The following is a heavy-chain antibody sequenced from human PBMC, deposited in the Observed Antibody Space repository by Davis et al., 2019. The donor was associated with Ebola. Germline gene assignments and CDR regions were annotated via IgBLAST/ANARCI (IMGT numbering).Heavy chain of an antibody. J-gene: IGHJ6*02. Sequence: SVKVSCKASGGTFSSYTITWVRQAPGQGLEWMGWVIPVFGTTNYAQKFQGRVTLTADESTSTAYMELSSLRSEDTAVYYCAREYNWNSGMDVWSQGTTVTVS. CDR2: VIPVFGTT. D-gene: IGHD1-20*01. CDR1: GGTFSSYT. CDR3: AREYNWNSGMDV. V-gene: IGHV1-69*13.